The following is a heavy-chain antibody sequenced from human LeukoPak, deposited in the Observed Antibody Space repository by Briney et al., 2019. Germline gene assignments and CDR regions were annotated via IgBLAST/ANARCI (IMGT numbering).Heavy chain of an antibody. V-gene: IGHV3-74*01. CDR1: GFTFNNYW. CDR2: INNDGSSA. D-gene: IGHD1-1*01. J-gene: IGHJ6*02. Sequence: GGSLRLSCAASGFTFNNYWIHWVRQVPGKGLVWVSRINNDGSSASYVDSVKGRFTISRDNAKNTPFLQMNSLRAEDTAVYYCARRGTGHGMDVWGQGTTVIVSS. CDR3: ARRGTGHGMDV.